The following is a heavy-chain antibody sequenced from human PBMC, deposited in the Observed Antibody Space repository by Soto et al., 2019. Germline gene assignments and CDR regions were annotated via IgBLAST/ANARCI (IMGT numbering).Heavy chain of an antibody. V-gene: IGHV1-69*01. CDR2: IIPIFGTA. CDR3: ARDGDYGDYPYYFDY. CDR1: GGTFSSDA. D-gene: IGHD4-17*01. Sequence: QVQLVQSGAEVKKPGSSVKVSCKASGGTFSSDAISWVRQAPGQGLEWMGGIIPIFGTANYAQKFQGRVTITADESTSTAYMELSSLRSEDTAVYYCARDGDYGDYPYYFDYWGQGTLVPVSS. J-gene: IGHJ4*02.